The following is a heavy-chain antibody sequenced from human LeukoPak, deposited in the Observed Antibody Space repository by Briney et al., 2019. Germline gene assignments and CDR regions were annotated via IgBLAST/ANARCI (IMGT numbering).Heavy chain of an antibody. Sequence: GSLRLSCAASGFTFSSYSMNWVRQAPGKGLEWIGSIYYSGSTNYNPSLKSRVTISVDTSKNQFSLKLSSVTAADTAVYYCARVNDAFDIWGQGTMVTVSS. CDR2: IYYSGST. V-gene: IGHV4-59*01. CDR3: ARVNDAFDI. J-gene: IGHJ3*02. CDR1: GFTFSSYS.